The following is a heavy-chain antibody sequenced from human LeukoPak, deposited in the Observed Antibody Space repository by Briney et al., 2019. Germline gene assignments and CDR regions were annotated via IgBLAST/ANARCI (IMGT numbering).Heavy chain of an antibody. CDR3: ARDPPDTLTGNSDDAFDI. D-gene: IGHD3-9*01. CDR1: GFIFSTYW. V-gene: IGHV3-7*03. Sequence: PGGSLRLSCAASGFIFSTYWMSWVRQAPGKGLEWVANIKQDGSDFNYVDSVKGRFTISRDNAKKSLFLQMNNVRAEDTAVYYCARDPPDTLTGNSDDAFDIWGQGTMVTVS. J-gene: IGHJ3*02. CDR2: IKQDGSDF.